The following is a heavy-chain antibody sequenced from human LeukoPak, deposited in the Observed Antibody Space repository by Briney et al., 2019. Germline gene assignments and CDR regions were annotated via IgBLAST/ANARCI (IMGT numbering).Heavy chain of an antibody. CDR2: ISSSGSDI. CDR1: GCTFSSYS. D-gene: IGHD6-13*01. CDR3: ARITYSSSRDGNDY. V-gene: IGHV3-21*01. J-gene: IGHJ4*02. Sequence: GGSLRLSCAASGCTFSSYSMNWGRHAPGKGLEWGSAISSSGSDIYYADSVKGRCIISRDNATKPLYLQMNSLRAEDTAVYYCARITYSSSRDGNDYWGQGTLVTPSS.